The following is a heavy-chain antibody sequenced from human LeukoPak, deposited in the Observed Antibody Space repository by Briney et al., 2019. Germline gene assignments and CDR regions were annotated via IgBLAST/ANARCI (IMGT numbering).Heavy chain of an antibody. V-gene: IGHV5-51*01. CDR1: GYSFTTYW. Sequence: AESLKFSCKGSGYSFTTYWIGWVRQMPGKGLEWVGIIYPDDSNTRYSPSFQGQVTISADKSISTAYLQWSSLKASDTAMYYCARHLGIVARIESDEWREGTLVTVSS. D-gene: IGHD5-12*01. CDR2: IYPDDSNT. J-gene: IGHJ4*02. CDR3: ARHLGIVARIESDE.